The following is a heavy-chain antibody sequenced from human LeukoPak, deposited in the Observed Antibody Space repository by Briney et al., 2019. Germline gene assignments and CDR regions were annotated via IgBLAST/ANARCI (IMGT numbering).Heavy chain of an antibody. CDR3: ARQLRGSSSLFDP. D-gene: IGHD6-6*01. CDR1: GDSISNHNYF. Sequence: SETLSLTCTVSGDSISNHNYFWGWIRQPPGKGLEWIGSIHYIGSTYFNLSLKSRVTVSVDTSKNHFSLKLSSVTAADTAVYYCARQLRGSSSLFDPWGQGTLVTVSS. V-gene: IGHV4-39*01. CDR2: IHYIGST. J-gene: IGHJ5*02.